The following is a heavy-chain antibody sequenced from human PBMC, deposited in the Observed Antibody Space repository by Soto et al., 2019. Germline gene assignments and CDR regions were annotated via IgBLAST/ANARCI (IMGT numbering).Heavy chain of an antibody. Sequence: PGGSLRLSCAASGFTFSSYSMNWVRQAPGKGLEWVSYISSSSSTIYYADSVKGRFTIPRDNAKNSLYLQMNSLRDEDTAVYYCARESVPDPYSSGWSDFDYWGQGTLVTVSS. D-gene: IGHD6-19*01. CDR3: ARESVPDPYSSGWSDFDY. J-gene: IGHJ4*02. CDR1: GFTFSSYS. V-gene: IGHV3-48*02. CDR2: ISSSSSTI.